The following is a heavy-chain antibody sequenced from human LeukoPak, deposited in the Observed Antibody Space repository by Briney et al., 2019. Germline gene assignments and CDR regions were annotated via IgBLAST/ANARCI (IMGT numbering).Heavy chain of an antibody. J-gene: IGHJ5*02. CDR3: ARLSTDSSGYYYVWWFDP. D-gene: IGHD3-22*01. V-gene: IGHV1-18*01. Sequence: ASVKVSCEASGYTFTSYGISWVRQAPGQGLEWMGWISAYNGNTNYAQKLQGRVTMTTDTSTSTAYMELRSLRSDDTAVYYCARLSTDSSGYYYVWWFDPWGQGTLVTVSS. CDR1: GYTFTSYG. CDR2: ISAYNGNT.